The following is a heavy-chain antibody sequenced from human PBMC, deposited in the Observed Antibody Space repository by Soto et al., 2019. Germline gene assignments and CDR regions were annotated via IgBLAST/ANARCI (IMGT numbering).Heavy chain of an antibody. D-gene: IGHD2-15*01. J-gene: IGHJ6*02. CDR1: GFTFSTYS. CDR2: ISSSTSAI. CDR3: TRTCSGGSCFSSYGMDV. Sequence: GGSLRLSCAASGFTFSTYSMNWVRQAPGKGPEWVSYISSSTSAIYYADSVKGRFTISRDIAKNSLYLQMTSLSDEDSAVYYCTRTCSGGSCFSSYGMDVWGQGTTVTVSS. V-gene: IGHV3-48*02.